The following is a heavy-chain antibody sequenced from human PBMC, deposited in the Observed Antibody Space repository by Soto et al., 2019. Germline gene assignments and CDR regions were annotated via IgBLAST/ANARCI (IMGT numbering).Heavy chain of an antibody. Sequence: EVQLVESGGGLGQPGGSLRLSCAASEFAFTTYSMNWVRQAPGRGLEWVTHISASSDVIYYADSVKGRFTVSRDNAKNSLYLLMTNLRDEDTALYYCGRESVTGHYYYGMDLWGQGTTVTVSS. D-gene: IGHD2-21*02. CDR3: GRESVTGHYYYGMDL. CDR1: EFAFTTYS. CDR2: ISASSDVI. V-gene: IGHV3-48*02. J-gene: IGHJ6*02.